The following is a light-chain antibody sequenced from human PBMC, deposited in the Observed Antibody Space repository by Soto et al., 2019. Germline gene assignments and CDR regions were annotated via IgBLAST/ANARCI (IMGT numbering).Light chain of an antibody. CDR3: CSYAGTLYV. Sequence: QSALTQPAFVSGSPGQAITISCTGTSSDVGSYNLVSWYQQHPGKAPKLMIYEVSKRPSGVSNRFSGSKSGNTASLTISGLQAEDEADYYCCSYAGTLYVFGTGTKVTVL. CDR1: SSDVGSYNL. V-gene: IGLV2-23*02. CDR2: EVS. J-gene: IGLJ1*01.